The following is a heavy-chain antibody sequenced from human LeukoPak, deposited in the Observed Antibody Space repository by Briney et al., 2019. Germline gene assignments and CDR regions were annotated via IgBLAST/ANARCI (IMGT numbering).Heavy chain of an antibody. CDR2: ISSSSSYI. J-gene: IGHJ4*02. Sequence: GGSLRLSCAASGFTFSSYSMNWIRQAPGKGLEWVSSISSSSSYIYYADSVKGRFTISRDNAKNSLYLQMNSLRAEDTAVYYCARDFSQSGYEAYWGQGTLDTVSS. D-gene: IGHD5-12*01. CDR1: GFTFSSYS. CDR3: ARDFSQSGYEAY. V-gene: IGHV3-21*01.